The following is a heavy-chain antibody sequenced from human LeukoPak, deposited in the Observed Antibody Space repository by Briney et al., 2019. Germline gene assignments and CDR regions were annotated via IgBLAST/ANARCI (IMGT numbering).Heavy chain of an antibody. CDR2: IYYSGST. V-gene: IGHV4-59*01. CDR3: ARSYTAIGFDI. Sequence: SETLSLTCTVSGGSISSYYWSWIRQPPGKGLEWIGYIYYSGSTNYNPSLKSRVTISVDTSKNQFSLKLSSVTAADTAVYYCARSYTAIGFDIWGQGTMVTVSS. CDR1: GGSISSYY. J-gene: IGHJ3*02. D-gene: IGHD5-18*01.